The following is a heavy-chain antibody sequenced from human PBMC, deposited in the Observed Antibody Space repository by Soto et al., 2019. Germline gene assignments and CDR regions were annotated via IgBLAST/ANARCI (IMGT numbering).Heavy chain of an antibody. Sequence: PGESLKISCKGSGYSFTSYWISWVRQMPGKGLEWKGRIDPSDSYTNYSPSFQGHVTISADKTISTDYLQWSSLKASDTAMYYCARYPLAPPGSGFDYYYGMDVWGQGTTVTVSS. J-gene: IGHJ6*02. CDR2: IDPSDSYT. D-gene: IGHD3-10*01. CDR3: ARYPLAPPGSGFDYYYGMDV. V-gene: IGHV5-10-1*01. CDR1: GYSFTSYW.